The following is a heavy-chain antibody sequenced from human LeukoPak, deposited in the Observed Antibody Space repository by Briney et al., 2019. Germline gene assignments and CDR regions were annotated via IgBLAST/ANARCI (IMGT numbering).Heavy chain of an antibody. Sequence: PSETLSLTCTVSGGSIRSSYYYWGWIRQPPGKGLEWIGSIYDSGSTYYNPSLKSRVTISVDTSKNQFSLKLSSVTAADTAVYYCARGAYSSSSWWYFDLWGRGTRVTVSS. V-gene: IGHV4-39*07. CDR1: GGSIRSSYYY. J-gene: IGHJ2*01. D-gene: IGHD6-6*01. CDR3: ARGAYSSSSWWYFDL. CDR2: IYDSGST.